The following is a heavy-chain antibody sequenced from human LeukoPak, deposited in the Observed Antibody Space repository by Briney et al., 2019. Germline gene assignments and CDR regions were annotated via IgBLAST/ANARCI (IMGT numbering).Heavy chain of an antibody. CDR1: GFTFSRYE. J-gene: IGHJ5*02. CDR3: ARAPLVLQYRWWFDP. Sequence: HPGGSLRLSCVASGFTFSRYEMNWVRQAPAKGLEWVSYITGSGDPIYYADSVKGRFTISRDNAQNSLYLQMNSLRVEDTAVYYCARAPLVLQYRWWFDPWGQGTLVTVSS. CDR2: ITGSGDPI. V-gene: IGHV3-48*03. D-gene: IGHD5-24*01.